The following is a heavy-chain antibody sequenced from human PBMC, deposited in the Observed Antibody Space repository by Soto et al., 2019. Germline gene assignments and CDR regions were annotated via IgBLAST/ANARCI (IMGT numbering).Heavy chain of an antibody. CDR1: GVVFRNYA. J-gene: IGHJ5*02. Sequence: QVQLVQSGAEVKKPGSSVKVSCKASGVVFRNYAINWVRQAPGQGLEWMGGIIPVFGTADYPQKFQGRVTITSDESTNTAYMELTSLKTEDTAVYFCARDRWVRYSCDSLGQGTLVTVAS. V-gene: IGHV1-69*01. CDR2: IIPVFGTA. D-gene: IGHD2-8*01. CDR3: ARDRWVRYSCDS.